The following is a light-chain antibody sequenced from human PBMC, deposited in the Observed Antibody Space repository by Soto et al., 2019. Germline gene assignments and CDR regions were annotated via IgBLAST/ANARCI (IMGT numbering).Light chain of an antibody. Sequence: DIVMTQSPDSLAVSLGERATINCKSSQSVLYRSNNRHYLAWYQQKPGQPPKLLIYSASSRASGVTDRFSGSGSGTDFTLTISSLQAEDVAAYHCQQYYSTPYTFGQGTKLEIK. V-gene: IGKV4-1*01. CDR2: SAS. J-gene: IGKJ2*01. CDR3: QQYYSTPYT. CDR1: QSVLYRSNNRHY.